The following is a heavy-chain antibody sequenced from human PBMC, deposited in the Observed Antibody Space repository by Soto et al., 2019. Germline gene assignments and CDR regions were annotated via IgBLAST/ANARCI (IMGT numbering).Heavy chain of an antibody. CDR2: ISAYNGNT. Sequence: ASVKVSCKASGYTFTSYGISWVRQAPGQGLEWMGWISAYNGNTNYAQKLQGRVTMTTDTSTSTAYMELRSLRSDDTAVYYCARDSRYYYDSSGYHYGFDPWGQGXLVTVYS. CDR1: GYTFTSYG. CDR3: ARDSRYYYDSSGYHYGFDP. V-gene: IGHV1-18*04. J-gene: IGHJ5*02. D-gene: IGHD3-22*01.